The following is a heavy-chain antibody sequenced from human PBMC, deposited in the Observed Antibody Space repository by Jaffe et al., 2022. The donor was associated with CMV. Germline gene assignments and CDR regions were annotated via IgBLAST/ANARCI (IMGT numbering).Heavy chain of an antibody. CDR3: ARGRFEPKSSGSYSP. CDR1: GGSFSGYY. D-gene: IGHD1-26*01. J-gene: IGHJ5*02. CDR2: INHSGST. V-gene: IGHV4-34*01. Sequence: QVQLQQWGAGLLKPSETLSLTCAVYGGSFSGYYWSWIRQPPGKGLEWIGEINHSGSTNYNPSLKSRVTISVDTSKNQFSLKLSSVTAADTAVYYCARGRFEPKSSGSYSPWGQGTLVTVSS.